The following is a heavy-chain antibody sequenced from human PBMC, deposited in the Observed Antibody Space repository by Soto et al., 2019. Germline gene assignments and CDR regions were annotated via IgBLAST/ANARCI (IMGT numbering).Heavy chain of an antibody. V-gene: IGHV3-66*01. Sequence: EVQLVESGGGLVQPGGSMRLSCAASGFTVSSNYMSWVRQAPGKGLEWVSVIYSGGSTYYADSLKGRCTISRDNSKNPMYLQMNSLRAEDTAVYYCARDQGYSHYWGQGTLVTVSS. D-gene: IGHD5-18*01. CDR3: ARDQGYSHY. CDR1: GFTVSSNY. CDR2: IYSGGST. J-gene: IGHJ4*02.